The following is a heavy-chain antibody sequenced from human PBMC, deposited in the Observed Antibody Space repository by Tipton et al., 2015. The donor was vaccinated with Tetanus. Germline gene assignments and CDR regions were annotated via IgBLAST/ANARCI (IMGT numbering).Heavy chain of an antibody. V-gene: IGHV4-59*01. CDR1: GGSISSYY. CDR3: ARDVKDYYYYYGMDV. J-gene: IGHJ6*02. Sequence: TLSLTCTVSGGSISSYYWSWIRQPPGKGLEWIGYIYYSGSTNYNPSLKSRVTISVDTSKNQFSLKLSSVTAADTAVYYCARDVKDYYYYYGMDVWGQGTTVTVSS. CDR2: IYYSGST.